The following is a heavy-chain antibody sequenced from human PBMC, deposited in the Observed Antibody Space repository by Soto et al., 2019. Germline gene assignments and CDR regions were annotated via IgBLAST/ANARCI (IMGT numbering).Heavy chain of an antibody. CDR3: ARVSGSYYYGMDV. CDR1: GGSISSYY. CDR2: IYYSGST. D-gene: IGHD1-26*01. Sequence: SETLSLTCTVSGGSISSYYWSWIRQPPGKGLGWIGYIYYSGSTNYNPSLKSRVTISVDTSKNQFSLKLSSVTAADTAAYYCARVSGSYYYGMDVWGQGTTVPVSS. J-gene: IGHJ6*02. V-gene: IGHV4-59*01.